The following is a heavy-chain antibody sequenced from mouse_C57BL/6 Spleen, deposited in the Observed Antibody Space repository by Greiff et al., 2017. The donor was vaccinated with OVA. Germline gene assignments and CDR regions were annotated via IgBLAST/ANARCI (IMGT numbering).Heavy chain of an antibody. CDR1: GFTFSDYG. D-gene: IGHD2-1*01. J-gene: IGHJ4*01. CDR3: ARLGYGNGAMDY. V-gene: IGHV5-17*01. CDR2: ISSGSSTI. Sequence: EVMLVESGGGLVKPGGSLKLSCAASGFTFSDYGMHWVRQAPEKGLEWVAYISSGSSTIYYADTVKGRFTISRDNAKNTLFLQMTSLRSEDTAMYYCARLGYGNGAMDYWGQGTSVTVSS.